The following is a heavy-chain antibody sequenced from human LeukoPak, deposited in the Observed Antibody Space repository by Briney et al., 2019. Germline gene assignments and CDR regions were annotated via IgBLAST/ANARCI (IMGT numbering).Heavy chain of an antibody. CDR2: ISSSSSYI. Sequence: PGGSLRLSCAASGFTFSSYSMNWVRQAPGKGLEWVSSISSSSSYIYYADSVKGRFTISRDNAKNSLYLQMNSLRAEDTAVYYCARECGGDCYHTGPYNEYFQHWGQGTLVTVSS. CDR3: ARECGGDCYHTGPYNEYFQH. J-gene: IGHJ1*01. V-gene: IGHV3-21*01. CDR1: GFTFSSYS. D-gene: IGHD2-21*02.